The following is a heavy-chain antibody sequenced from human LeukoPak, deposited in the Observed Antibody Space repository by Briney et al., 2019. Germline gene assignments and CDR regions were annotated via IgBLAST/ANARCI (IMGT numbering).Heavy chain of an antibody. CDR1: GGSLSSYY. V-gene: IGHV4-59*01. CDR3: ARVDTVTTYAFDI. J-gene: IGHJ3*02. CDR2: ISFSGST. D-gene: IGHD4-17*01. Sequence: SETLSLTCTVSGGSLSSYYWSSVWQTPGKGLGWGGYISFSGSTNYNPALKSRVTISVDTSKNQFSLKLSSVTAADTAVYYCARVDTVTTYAFDIWGQGTMVTVSS.